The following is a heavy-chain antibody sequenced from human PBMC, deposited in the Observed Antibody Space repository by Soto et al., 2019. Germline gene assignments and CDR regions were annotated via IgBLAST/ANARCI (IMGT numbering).Heavy chain of an antibody. CDR2: IWYDGSNK. D-gene: IGHD7-27*01. J-gene: IGHJ4*02. V-gene: IGHV3-33*01. CDR3: ARDLNWGSAFDY. CDR1: GFTFSSYG. Sequence: GGSRRLSCAASGFTFSSYGMHWVRQAPGKGLEWVAVIWYDGSNKYYADSVKGRFTISRDNSKNTLYLQMNSLRAEDTAVYYCARDLNWGSAFDYWGQGTLVTVSS.